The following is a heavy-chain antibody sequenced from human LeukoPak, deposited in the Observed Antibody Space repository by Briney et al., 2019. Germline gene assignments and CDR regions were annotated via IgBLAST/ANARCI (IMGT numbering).Heavy chain of an antibody. D-gene: IGHD6-19*01. CDR1: GFTFSKAG. Sequence: PGGSLRLSCAASGFTFSKAGMSWVRKAPGKGLEGVGHIKSKSDGGKADYGAPVKGRFTISRDDSKDTVHLQMNSLKSEDTAVYYCATGGSAWSFDYWGQGILVTVSS. CDR2: IKSKSDGGKA. V-gene: IGHV3-15*01. J-gene: IGHJ4*02. CDR3: ATGGSAWSFDY.